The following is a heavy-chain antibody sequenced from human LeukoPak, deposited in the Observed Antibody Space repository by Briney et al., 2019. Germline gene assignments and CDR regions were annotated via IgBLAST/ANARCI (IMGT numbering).Heavy chain of an antibody. CDR2: ISAYNGNT. CDR1: GYTFTSYG. Sequence: ASVKVSCKASGYTFTSYGISWVRQAPGQGLEWMGWISAYNGNTNYAQKLQGRVTMTTDTSTSTAYMELRSLRSDDTAVYYCAIDDSCSGGACQRPFDHWGQGTLVTVSS. D-gene: IGHD2-15*01. J-gene: IGHJ4*02. V-gene: IGHV1-18*01. CDR3: AIDDSCSGGACQRPFDH.